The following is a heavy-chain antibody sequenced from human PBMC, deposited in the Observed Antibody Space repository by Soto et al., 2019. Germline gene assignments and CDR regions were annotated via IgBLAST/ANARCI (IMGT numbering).Heavy chain of an antibody. J-gene: IGHJ6*02. CDR3: VGALTYEVPYYYYRMDV. Sequence: PGGSLRLSCEASGFMFSTYLMSWVRQAPGKGLEWVANIKQGGNEEFYVDSVKGRFTISRDNAKKSLFLQMNSLRPEDTAVYYCVGALTYEVPYYYYRMDVWGQGTTVTVSS. CDR2: IKQGGNEE. V-gene: IGHV3-7*01. CDR1: GFMFSTYL. D-gene: IGHD3-16*01.